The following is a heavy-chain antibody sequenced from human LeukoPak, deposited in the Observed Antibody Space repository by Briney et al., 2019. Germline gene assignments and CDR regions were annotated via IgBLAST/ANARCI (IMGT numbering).Heavy chain of an antibody. J-gene: IGHJ4*02. CDR2: INPNSGGT. CDR1: GYTFTGYY. V-gene: IGHV1-2*02. Sequence: ASVKVSCKASGYTFTGYYMHWVRQAPGQGLEWMGWINPNSGGTNYAQKFQGRVTMTTDTSTATAYMELRNLRSDDTAVYYCARRSYYDYWGQGALVTVSS. CDR3: ARRSYYDY.